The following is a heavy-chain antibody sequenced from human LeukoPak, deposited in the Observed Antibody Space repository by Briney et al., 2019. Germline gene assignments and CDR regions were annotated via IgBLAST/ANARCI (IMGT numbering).Heavy chain of an antibody. CDR2: IYYSGST. V-gene: IGHV4-39*01. J-gene: IGHJ4*02. CDR3: ASTGHYYYGSSGYYYL. CDR1: GGSISSSSYY. D-gene: IGHD3-22*01. Sequence: SETLSLTCTVSGGSISSSSYYWGWIRQPPGKGLEWIGSIYYSGSTYYNPSLKSRVTISVDTSKNQFSLKLSSVTAADTAVYYCASTGHYYYGSSGYYYLWGQGTLVTVSS.